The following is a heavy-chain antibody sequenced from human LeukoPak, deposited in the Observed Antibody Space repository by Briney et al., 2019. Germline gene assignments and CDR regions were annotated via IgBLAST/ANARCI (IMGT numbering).Heavy chain of an antibody. CDR3: ARVRAVVYFDY. J-gene: IGHJ4*02. Sequence: GGSLRLSCAASGFTFSSYAMHWVRQAPGKGLEWVAVISYDGSNKYYADSVKGRFTISRDNSKNTLYLQMNSPRAEDTAVYYCARVRAVVYFDYWGQGTLVTVSS. V-gene: IGHV3-30*14. D-gene: IGHD6-19*01. CDR2: ISYDGSNK. CDR1: GFTFSSYA.